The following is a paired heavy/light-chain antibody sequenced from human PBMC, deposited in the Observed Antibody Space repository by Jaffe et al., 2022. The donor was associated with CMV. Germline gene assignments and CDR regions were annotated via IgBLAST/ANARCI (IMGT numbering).Light chain of an antibody. CDR2: TAS. CDR1: ESISRW. J-gene: IGKJ2*01. V-gene: IGKV1-5*03. CDR3: QQFNSYPYT. Sequence: DIQMTQSPFTLSASVGDRVTITCRASESISRWLAWYQQKPGEAPKLLIYTASTLESGVSSRFSGSGSGTEFTLTVNSLQPDDFATYYCQQFNSYPYTFGQGTKVEIK.
Heavy chain of an antibody. CDR3: ARDPGHRSSSSWLDY. CDR1: GYTFTNFY. D-gene: IGHD6-13*01. CDR2: ISPDSGGT. V-gene: IGHV1-46*01. J-gene: IGHJ4*02. Sequence: QVQLVQSGAEVKEPGASVKLSCKTFGYTFTNFYIHWVRQAPGRGLEWLGIISPDSGGTEYAQKFQGRVAMTGDTSTSTVHMELTSLTSEDTAIYYCARDPGHRSSSSWLDYWGRGTLVTVSS.